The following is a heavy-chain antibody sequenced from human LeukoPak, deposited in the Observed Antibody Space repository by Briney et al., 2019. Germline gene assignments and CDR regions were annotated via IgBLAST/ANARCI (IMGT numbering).Heavy chain of an antibody. CDR3: AERSYNKAFDY. V-gene: IGHV3-23*01. Sequence: GGALRLSCAASGFTFSSYAMRWVRQAPGEGLEWVSAISGSGGSTYYADSVKGRFTISRDNSKNTLYLQMNSLRAEDTAVYYCAERSYNKAFDYWGQGTLVTVSS. CDR1: GFTFSSYA. D-gene: IGHD3-10*01. CDR2: ISGSGGST. J-gene: IGHJ4*02.